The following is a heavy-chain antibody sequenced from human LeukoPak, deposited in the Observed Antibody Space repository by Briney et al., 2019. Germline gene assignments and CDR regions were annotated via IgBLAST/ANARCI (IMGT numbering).Heavy chain of an antibody. D-gene: IGHD6-6*01. V-gene: IGHV3-11*01. CDR1: GFTFSDHY. J-gene: IGHJ4*02. CDR3: ARDPDTSSKVDY. CDR2: IS. Sequence: GGSLRLSCAASGFTFSDHYMSWIRQTPGKGLEWVSRISRDTESVKGRFTISRDNTKSSLYLQMNSLRVDDTAVYYCARDPDTSSKVDYWGQGTLVTVSS.